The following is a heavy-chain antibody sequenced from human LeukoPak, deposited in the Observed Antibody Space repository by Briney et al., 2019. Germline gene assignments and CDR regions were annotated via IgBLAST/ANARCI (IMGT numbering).Heavy chain of an antibody. CDR1: GYSFTNYW. J-gene: IGHJ4*02. CDR2: IYPGDSET. V-gene: IGHV5-51*01. D-gene: IGHD6-13*01. CDR3: ARLQSSSWYVDY. Sequence: GESLQISCKGSGYSFTNYWIGWVRQMPGKGLEWMGIIYPGDSETRYSPSFQGQVTISADKSISTVYLHWSSLKASDSAMYYCARLQSSSWYVDYWGQGALVTVSS.